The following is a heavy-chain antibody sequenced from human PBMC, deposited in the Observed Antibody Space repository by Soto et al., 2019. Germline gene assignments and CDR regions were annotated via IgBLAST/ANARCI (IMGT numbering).Heavy chain of an antibody. CDR1: GFTFSRYD. J-gene: IGHJ5*02. CDR2: VSGSGGTA. D-gene: IGHD6-19*01. V-gene: IGHV3-23*01. Sequence: EVPLLESGGGLVQPGGSLRLSCAASGFTFSRYDMNWVRQAPGKGLEWVSVVSGSGGTAYYADSVKGRFIIYRDNSKNALNLQMNSLRAEDTALYYCPKMGYSSDWSWGQGTLVTV. CDR3: PKMGYSSDWS.